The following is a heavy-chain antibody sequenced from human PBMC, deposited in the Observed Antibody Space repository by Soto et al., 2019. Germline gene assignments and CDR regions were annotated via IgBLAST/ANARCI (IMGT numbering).Heavy chain of an antibody. Sequence: TWIRQAPWKGLEWVSSISSSSSYIYYAESVKGRFTISRDNAKNSLYLQMNSLRAEDTAVYYCASRTGEWLRETQYYFDYWGQGTLVTVSS. V-gene: IGHV3-21*01. CDR3: ASRTGEWLRETQYYFDY. CDR2: ISSSSSYI. J-gene: IGHJ4*02. D-gene: IGHD5-12*01.